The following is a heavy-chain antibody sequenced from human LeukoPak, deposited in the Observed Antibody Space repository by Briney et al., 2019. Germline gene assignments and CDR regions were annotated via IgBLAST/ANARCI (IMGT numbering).Heavy chain of an antibody. CDR3: AREGTSGWYDGYYFYGMDV. V-gene: IGHV4-4*07. CDR2: IYTSGST. CDR1: GGSLSSYY. J-gene: IGHJ6*02. D-gene: IGHD6-19*01. Sequence: SETLSLTCTVSGGSLSSYYWSWIRQPAGKRLEWIGRIYTSGSTNHNPSLKSRLTMSVDTSENQFSLKLSSVTAADTAVYYCAREGTSGWYDGYYFYGMDVWGQGTTVTVSS.